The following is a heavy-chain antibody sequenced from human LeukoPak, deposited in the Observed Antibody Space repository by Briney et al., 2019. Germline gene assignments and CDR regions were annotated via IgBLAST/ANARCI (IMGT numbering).Heavy chain of an antibody. V-gene: IGHV1-18*01. Sequence: ASVKVSCKASGYTFSNYGISWVRQAPGQGLEWVGWIRGDNGNTDYAQKLQGRVTMTTDTSTSTAYMELRSLGSDETAVYYCARVDLLTGYYFFDYWGQGTLVTVSS. CDR1: GYTFSNYG. D-gene: IGHD3-9*01. J-gene: IGHJ4*02. CDR2: IRGDNGNT. CDR3: ARVDLLTGYYFFDY.